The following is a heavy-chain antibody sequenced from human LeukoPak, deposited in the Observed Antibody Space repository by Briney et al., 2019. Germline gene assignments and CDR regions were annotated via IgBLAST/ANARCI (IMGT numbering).Heavy chain of an antibody. J-gene: IGHJ4*02. CDR1: GITFRSYG. CDR2: IRYDGSKK. Sequence: GGSLRLSCAASGITFRSYGMQWGRQAPGKGLEWVAFIRYDGSKKYYADSVKGRFNISRDNSKNTLYLQMNRLRADDTAVYYCAKSRGVTSVTAGAYFDYRGQGIQITVSS. V-gene: IGHV3-30*02. D-gene: IGHD4-17*01. CDR3: AKSRGVTSVTAGAYFDY.